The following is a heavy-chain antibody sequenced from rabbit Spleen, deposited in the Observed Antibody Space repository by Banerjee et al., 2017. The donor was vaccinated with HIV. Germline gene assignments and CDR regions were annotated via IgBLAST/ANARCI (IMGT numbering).Heavy chain of an antibody. V-gene: IGHV1S45*01. Sequence: QEQLVESGGGLVKPEGSLKLSCTASGFSFSNKAVMCWVRQAPGKGLEWIACINAVTGKAVYASWAKGRFTVSKTSSTTVTLQMTSLTAADTATYFCASARNDASGAWGALGLWGPGTLVTVS. D-gene: IGHD4-1*01. CDR2: INAVTGKA. CDR1: GFSFSNKAV. J-gene: IGHJ6*01. CDR3: ASARNDASGAWGALGL.